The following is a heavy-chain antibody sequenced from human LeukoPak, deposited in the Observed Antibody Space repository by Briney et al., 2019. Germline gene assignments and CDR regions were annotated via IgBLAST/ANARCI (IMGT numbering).Heavy chain of an antibody. CDR3: AREVRYFDWLTDY. Sequence: GGSLRLSCAASGFTFSSYAMHWVRQAPGKGLEWVAVISYDGSNKYYADSVKGRFTISRDNSKNTQYLQMNSLRAEDTAVYYCAREVRYFDWLTDYWGQGTLVTVSS. D-gene: IGHD3-9*01. CDR2: ISYDGSNK. CDR1: GFTFSSYA. V-gene: IGHV3-30*04. J-gene: IGHJ4*02.